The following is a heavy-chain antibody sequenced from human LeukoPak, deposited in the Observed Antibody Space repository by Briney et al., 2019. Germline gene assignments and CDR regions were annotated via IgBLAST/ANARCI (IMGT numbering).Heavy chain of an antibody. CDR1: GDTFTDTY. J-gene: IGHJ4*02. D-gene: IGHD1-7*01. CDR3: ARFLHGNSLDY. CDR2: IYHDGSDT. V-gene: IGHV5-51*01. Sequence: GESLKISCKGSGDTFTDTYIAWVRQVGGTGLEWMGIIYHDGSDTRYSPSFKGQVTISLDHSIRTAYLQWTTPETTDTAMYYCARFLHGNSLDYWGQGALVTVSS.